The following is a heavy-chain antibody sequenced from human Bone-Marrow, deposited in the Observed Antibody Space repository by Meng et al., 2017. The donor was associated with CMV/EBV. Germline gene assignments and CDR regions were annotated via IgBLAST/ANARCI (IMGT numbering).Heavy chain of an antibody. J-gene: IGHJ4*02. CDR1: GGPISSNYY. D-gene: IGHD2/OR15-2a*01. Sequence: QPQPPESGPGLVKPSETLSLTCTGSGGPISSNYYWGWIRQSPGKGLEWIGSLYYNGDTYYNPSLKSRVTLSVDTSKNQFSPKLNSVIAADTAVYYCAQRIYIDSYYFDSWGQGTLVTVSS. CDR3: AQRIYIDSYYFDS. V-gene: IGHV4-39*07. CDR2: LYYNGDT.